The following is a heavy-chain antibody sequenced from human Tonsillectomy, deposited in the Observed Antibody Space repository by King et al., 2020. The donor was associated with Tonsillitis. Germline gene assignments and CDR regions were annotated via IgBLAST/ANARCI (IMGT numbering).Heavy chain of an antibody. D-gene: IGHD3-10*01. CDR2: INSEGSKT. Sequence: VQLVESGGGLVQPGGSLRLSCAASEFSIDNYWMHWVRQAPGKGLVWVARINSEGSKTGYAGSVKGRFTISRDNAKNTLYLQMNSLRPDDTALYYCTRGLWFGNHADYWGQGTLVTVSS. V-gene: IGHV3-74*01. J-gene: IGHJ4*02. CDR1: EFSIDNYW. CDR3: TRGLWFGNHADY.